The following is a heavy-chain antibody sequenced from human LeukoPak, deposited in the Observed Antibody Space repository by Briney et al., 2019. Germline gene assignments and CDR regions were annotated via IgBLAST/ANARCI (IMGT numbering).Heavy chain of an antibody. J-gene: IGHJ6*02. V-gene: IGHV3-7*03. Sequence: GGSLRLSCAASGFALSSHWMTWVRQVPGRGPEWVANVNRDGSETYYMDSVKGRFTISKDNAKNSLYLQMNSLRAEDTALYHCARNNGMDVWGQGTTVIVSS. CDR3: ARNNGMDV. CDR2: VNRDGSET. CDR1: GFALSSHW.